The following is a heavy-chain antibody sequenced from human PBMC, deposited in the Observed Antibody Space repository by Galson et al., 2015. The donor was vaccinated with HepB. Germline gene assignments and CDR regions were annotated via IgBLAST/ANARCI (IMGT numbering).Heavy chain of an antibody. Sequence: SLRLSCAASGFTFSRYGIHWVRQAPGKGLEWVAVISYDGGQKKYADSVKGRFTISRDVSMNTIYLQASSLREEDTAVYHCARGDVAYTSSSGGFDYWGQGTRDTVSS. V-gene: IGHV3-30*03. D-gene: IGHD6-6*01. CDR3: ARGDVAYTSSSGGFDY. J-gene: IGHJ4*02. CDR2: ISYDGGQK. CDR1: GFTFSRYG.